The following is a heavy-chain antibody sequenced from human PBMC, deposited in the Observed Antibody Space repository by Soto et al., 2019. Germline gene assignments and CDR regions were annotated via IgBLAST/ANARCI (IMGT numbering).Heavy chain of an antibody. Sequence: GGSLRLSCAASGFTFSSYAMSWVRQAPGKGLEWVSAISGGGGSTYYADSVKGRFTISRDNSKNTLYLQMNSLRAEDTAVYYCAKDGFFLTTVTHYFDYWGQGTLVTVSS. V-gene: IGHV3-23*01. CDR1: GFTFSSYA. J-gene: IGHJ4*02. CDR3: AKDGFFLTTVTHYFDY. CDR2: ISGGGGST. D-gene: IGHD4-17*01.